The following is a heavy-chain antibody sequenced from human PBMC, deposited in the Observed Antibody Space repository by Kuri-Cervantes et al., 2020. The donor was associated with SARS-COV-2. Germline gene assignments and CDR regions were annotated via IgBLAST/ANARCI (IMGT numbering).Heavy chain of an antibody. D-gene: IGHD3-22*01. Sequence: GGSLRLSCAASGFTFDDYAMHWVRQAPGKGLEWVSAISGSGGSTYYADSVKGRFTISRDNSKNTLYLQMNSLRAEDTAVYYCAKYRLSGYYANFDYWGQGTLVTVSS. CDR1: GFTFDDYA. V-gene: IGHV3-23*01. CDR2: ISGSGGST. J-gene: IGHJ4*02. CDR3: AKYRLSGYYANFDY.